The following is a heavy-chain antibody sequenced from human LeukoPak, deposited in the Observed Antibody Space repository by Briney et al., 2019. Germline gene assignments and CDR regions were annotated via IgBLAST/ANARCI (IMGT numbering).Heavy chain of an antibody. V-gene: IGHV1-2*02. Sequence: ASVKVSCKASGYTFTGYYMHWVRQAPGQGLEWMGWINPNSGGTNHAQKFQGRVTMTRDTSISTAYMELSRLRSDDTAVYYCARDPRGYSSGWYSGAFDIWGQGTMVTVSS. CDR3: ARDPRGYSSGWYSGAFDI. D-gene: IGHD6-19*01. J-gene: IGHJ3*02. CDR2: INPNSGGT. CDR1: GYTFTGYY.